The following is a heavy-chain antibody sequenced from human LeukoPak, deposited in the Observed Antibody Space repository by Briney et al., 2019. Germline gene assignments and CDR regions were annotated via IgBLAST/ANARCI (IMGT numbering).Heavy chain of an antibody. V-gene: IGHV3-23*01. D-gene: IGHD2/OR15-2a*01. CDR1: GFNFNNYA. Sequence: GGSLRLSCVASGFNFNNYAMNWVRQAPGKGLEWVSGLRDSGASTFYAESVRGRFSISRDNAKNLLYLNMNSLRAEDTAIYFCAKDARTGVWNIGDSWFDPWGPGTLVTVSS. J-gene: IGHJ5*02. CDR2: LRDSGAST. CDR3: AKDARTGVWNIGDSWFDP.